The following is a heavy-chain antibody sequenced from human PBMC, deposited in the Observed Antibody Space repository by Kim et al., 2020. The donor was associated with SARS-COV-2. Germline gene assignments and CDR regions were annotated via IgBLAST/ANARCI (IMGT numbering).Heavy chain of an antibody. D-gene: IGHD6-13*01. Sequence: GGSLRLSCAASGFTFDDYAMHWVRQAPGKGLEWVSGISWNSGSIGYADSVKGRFTISRDNAKNSLYLQMNSLRAEDTALYYCAKDISPLTLAAAGYYYYYYGMDVWGQGTTVTVSS. V-gene: IGHV3-9*01. J-gene: IGHJ6*02. CDR1: GFTFDDYA. CDR2: ISWNSGSI. CDR3: AKDISPLTLAAAGYYYYYYGMDV.